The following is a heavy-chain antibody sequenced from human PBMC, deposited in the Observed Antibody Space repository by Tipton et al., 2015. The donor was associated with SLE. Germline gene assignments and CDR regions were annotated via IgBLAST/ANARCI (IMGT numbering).Heavy chain of an antibody. Sequence: QLVQSGAEVKKPGESLKIPCKGSGYRFTSYWIGWVRQMLGKGLEWMGIIYPDDSDTRYSPSFQGQVTISADKSISTAYLQWSSLKASDTAMYYCARRGYCSNTSCFSDYYYYYMDVWGKGTTVTVSS. CDR1: GYRFTSYW. V-gene: IGHV5-51*03. D-gene: IGHD2-2*01. CDR3: ARRGYCSNTSCFSDYYYYYMDV. J-gene: IGHJ6*03. CDR2: IYPDDSDT.